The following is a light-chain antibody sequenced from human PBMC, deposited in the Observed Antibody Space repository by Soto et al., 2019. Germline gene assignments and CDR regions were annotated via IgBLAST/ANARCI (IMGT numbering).Light chain of an antibody. Sequence: TQERPTFPCRSGQSLSSNYLAGYQQKPAQTPRLLIHGAARRANGMPDRFSGSRSGADFSLTISRLEPEDCAVYYCRQYVGTPMMTFGQGTRLEIK. CDR3: RQYVGTPMMT. J-gene: IGKJ5*01. V-gene: IGKV3-20*01. CDR2: GAA. CDR1: QSLSSNY.